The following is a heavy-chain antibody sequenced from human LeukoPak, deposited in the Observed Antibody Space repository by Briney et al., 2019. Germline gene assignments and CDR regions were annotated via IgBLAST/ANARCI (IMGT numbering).Heavy chain of an antibody. V-gene: IGHV3-7*01. D-gene: IGHD6-19*01. CDR1: GFTFTTYW. Sequence: PGGSLRLSCAASGFTFTTYWMSWVRQAPGQGLEWVANIDQDGSDKYYVDSVKGRLTISRDNAKNSLYLQMNSLRAEDTAVYYRARDPFSLTVAGGPPIDYWGQGTLVTVSS. CDR2: IDQDGSDK. J-gene: IGHJ4*02. CDR3: ARDPFSLTVAGGPPIDY.